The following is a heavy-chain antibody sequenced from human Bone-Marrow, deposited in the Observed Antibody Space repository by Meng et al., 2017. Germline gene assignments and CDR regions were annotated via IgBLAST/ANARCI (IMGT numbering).Heavy chain of an antibody. Sequence: GGSLRLSCAASGFTFSSYAMHWVRQAPGKGLEWFSVIYSGGSTYYADSVKGRFTISRDNSKNTLYLQMNSLRAEDTAVYYCARAEMATIGYDAFDIWGQGTMVT. CDR3: ARAEMATIGYDAFDI. V-gene: IGHV3-53*01. D-gene: IGHD5-24*01. J-gene: IGHJ3*02. CDR2: IYSGGST. CDR1: GFTFSSYA.